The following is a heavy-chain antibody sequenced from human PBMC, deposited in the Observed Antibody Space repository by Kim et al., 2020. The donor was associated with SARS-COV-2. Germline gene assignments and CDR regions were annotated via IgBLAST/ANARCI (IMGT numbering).Heavy chain of an antibody. J-gene: IGHJ4*02. Sequence: SETLSLTCTVSGDSIINGAYLWNWIRQSPGKELEWIGYIFFSGAIVYNPSLSNRATISIDMSKNHLSLELRYVTAADTAVYFCSRGYASYGPGLALWGQGAPVTVSS. V-gene: IGHV4-61*03. D-gene: IGHD5-18*01. CDR1: GDSIINGAYL. CDR2: IFFSGAI. CDR3: SRGYASYGPGLAL.